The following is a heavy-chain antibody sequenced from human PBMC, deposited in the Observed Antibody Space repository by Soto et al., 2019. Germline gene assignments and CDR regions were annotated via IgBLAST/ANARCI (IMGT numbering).Heavy chain of an antibody. D-gene: IGHD3-22*01. CDR2: ISYDGSNK. V-gene: IGHV3-30*03. CDR1: GFTFSSYG. J-gene: IGHJ4*02. Sequence: QVQLVESGGGVVQPGRSLRLSCAASGFTFSSYGMHWVRQAPGKGLEWVAVISYDGSNKYYADSVKGRITISRDNSKNTLYLQMNSLRAEDTAVYYCARGHYYDSSGPPDYWGQGTLVTVSS. CDR3: ARGHYYDSSGPPDY.